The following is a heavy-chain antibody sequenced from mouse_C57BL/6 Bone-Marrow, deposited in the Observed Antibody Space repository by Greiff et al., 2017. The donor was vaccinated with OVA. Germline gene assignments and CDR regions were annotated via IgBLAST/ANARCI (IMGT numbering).Heavy chain of an antibody. J-gene: IGHJ4*01. CDR3: AICYYSSSYCYYAMDY. V-gene: IGHV1-9*01. CDR2: ILPGSGST. D-gene: IGHD1-1*01. CDR1: GYTFTGYW. Sequence: QVQLQQSGAELMKPGASVKLSCKATGYTFTGYWIEWVQQRPGHGLEWIGEILPGSGSTNYNEKFKGKATLTADTSSNTAYMQLRSLTTEDSAIYSSAICYYSSSYCYYAMDYWGQGTSVTVSS.